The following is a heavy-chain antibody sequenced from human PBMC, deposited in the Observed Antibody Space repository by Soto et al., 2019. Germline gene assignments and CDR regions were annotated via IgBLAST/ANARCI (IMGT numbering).Heavy chain of an antibody. CDR2: FSTSGTT. Sequence: SETLPPTFTVSGASITCSSYWSWIRQPAGKGLEWIGLFSTSGTTNYNPSLRSRVTMSVDASKNHFSLNLSSVTAADTAVYYCARGPRGYVYYHGMDVWGQGTTVTVSS. D-gene: IGHD3-10*01. V-gene: IGHV4-4*07. CDR1: GASITCSSY. CDR3: ARGPRGYVYYHGMDV. J-gene: IGHJ6*02.